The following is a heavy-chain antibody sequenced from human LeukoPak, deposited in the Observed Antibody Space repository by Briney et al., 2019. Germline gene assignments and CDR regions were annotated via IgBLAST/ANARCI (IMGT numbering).Heavy chain of an antibody. CDR2: IRYDGSNK. CDR3: AKRRMVRGGPVDY. CDR1: GFTFSSYG. D-gene: IGHD3-10*01. J-gene: IGHJ4*02. Sequence: GGSLRLSCAASGFTFSSYGMHWVRQAPGKGLEWVAVIRYDGSNKYYADSVKGRFTISRDNSKNTLYLQMNSRRAEDTAVYYCAKRRMVRGGPVDYWGQGTLVTVSS. V-gene: IGHV3-30*02.